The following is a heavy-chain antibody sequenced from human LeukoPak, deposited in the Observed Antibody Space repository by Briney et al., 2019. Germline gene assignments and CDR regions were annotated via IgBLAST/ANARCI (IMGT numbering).Heavy chain of an antibody. CDR2: ISYDGSNK. CDR1: GFTFSSYA. Sequence: GRSLRLSCAASGFTFSSYAMHWVRQAPGKGLEWVAVISYDGSNKYYADSVKGRFTISRDNSKNTLYLQMNSLRAEDTAVYYCARGLSGGNEQYYMDVWGKGTTVTVSS. V-gene: IGHV3-30-3*01. D-gene: IGHD1-1*01. J-gene: IGHJ6*03. CDR3: ARGLSGGNEQYYMDV.